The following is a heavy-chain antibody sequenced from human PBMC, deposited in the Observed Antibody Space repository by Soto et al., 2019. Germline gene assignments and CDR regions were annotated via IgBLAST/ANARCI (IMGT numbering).Heavy chain of an antibody. CDR3: ARDLYYSSGRYFDHDAFDI. CDR2: ISPHNDRT. D-gene: IGHD6-19*01. Sequence: QVQLVQSGADVNKPGASVKVSCMASGYNFTSYGISWVRQAPGQGLEWMGWISPHNDRTKYARRFQDRVTMTTETPTSTVYMELGSLRSDDTAVYYCARDLYYSSGRYFDHDAFDIWGQGTVVTVSP. V-gene: IGHV1-18*01. CDR1: GYNFTSYG. J-gene: IGHJ3*02.